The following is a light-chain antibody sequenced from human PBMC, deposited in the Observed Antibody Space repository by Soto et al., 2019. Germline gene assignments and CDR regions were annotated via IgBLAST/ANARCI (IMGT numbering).Light chain of an antibody. J-gene: IGLJ2*01. Sequence: QPVLTQPASVSGSPGQSITISCTGTSSDVGGYNYVSWYQQHPGKAPKLMIYDVSNRPSGVSNRFSGSKSGNTASLTISGLQAEDEADYYCSSYTSSSTVVFGGGTSSPS. V-gene: IGLV2-14*01. CDR3: SSYTSSSTVV. CDR1: SSDVGGYNY. CDR2: DVS.